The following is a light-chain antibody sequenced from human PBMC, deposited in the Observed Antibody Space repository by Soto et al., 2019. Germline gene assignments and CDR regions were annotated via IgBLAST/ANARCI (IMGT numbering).Light chain of an antibody. Sequence: DIQMTQSPSTLSASVGDRVTITCRASQSVSTWLAWYQQKPGRAPKLLIYKVSSLQNGVPSRFSGSGSGTXXTLTISSLQPEDFATYYCQQHHEYAAWTFGQGTKVEVK. CDR3: QQHHEYAAWT. CDR1: QSVSTW. J-gene: IGKJ1*01. V-gene: IGKV1-5*03. CDR2: KVS.